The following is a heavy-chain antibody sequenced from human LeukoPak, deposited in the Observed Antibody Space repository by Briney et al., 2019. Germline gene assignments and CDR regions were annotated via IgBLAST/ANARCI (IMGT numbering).Heavy chain of an antibody. D-gene: IGHD6-13*01. V-gene: IGHV4-34*01. Sequence: SETLSLTCAVYGGSFSGYYWSWIRQPPGKGLEWIGEINHSGSTNYNPSLKSRVTISVDTSKNQFSLKLSSVTAADTAAYYCARDSSWQGFDPWGQGTLVTVSS. CDR2: INHSGST. CDR1: GGSFSGYY. J-gene: IGHJ5*02. CDR3: ARDSSWQGFDP.